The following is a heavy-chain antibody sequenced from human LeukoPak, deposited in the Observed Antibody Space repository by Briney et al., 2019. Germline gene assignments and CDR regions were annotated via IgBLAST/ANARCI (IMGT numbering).Heavy chain of an antibody. J-gene: IGHJ4*02. D-gene: IGHD3-22*01. Sequence: VKVSCKAYGGTFSSYTIRWVRQAPGQGLEWMGGIIPIFGTANYAQKFQGRVTITADESTSTAYMELSSLRSEDTAVYYCAGHQTAYYYDSSGYLYWGQGTLVTVSS. CDR1: GGTFSSYT. V-gene: IGHV1-69*01. CDR3: AGHQTAYYYDSSGYLY. CDR2: IIPIFGTA.